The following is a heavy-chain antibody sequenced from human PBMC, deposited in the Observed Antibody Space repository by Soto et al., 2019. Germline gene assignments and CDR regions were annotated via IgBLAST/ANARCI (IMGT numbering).Heavy chain of an antibody. J-gene: IGHJ6*02. CDR2: INHSGST. Sequence: PSETLSLTCAVYGGSFSGYYWSWIRQPPGKGLEWIGEINHSGSTNYNPSLKSRVTISVDTSKNQFSLKLSSVTAADTAVYYCARNRGYSYAQDGMDVWGQGTTVTVSS. CDR3: ARNRGYSYAQDGMDV. D-gene: IGHD5-18*01. CDR1: GGSFSGYY. V-gene: IGHV4-34*01.